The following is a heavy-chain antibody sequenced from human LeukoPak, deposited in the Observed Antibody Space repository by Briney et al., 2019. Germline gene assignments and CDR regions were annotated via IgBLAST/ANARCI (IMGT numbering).Heavy chain of an antibody. CDR2: ISYDGSNK. Sequence: PGGSLRLSCAASGFTFSSYEMNWVRQAPGKGLEWVAVISYDGSNKYYADSVKGRFTISRDNSKNTLYLQMNSLRAEDTAVYYCARGWYLDVWGKGTTVTVSS. CDR1: GFTFSSYE. V-gene: IGHV3-30*04. CDR3: ARGWYLDV. J-gene: IGHJ6*03.